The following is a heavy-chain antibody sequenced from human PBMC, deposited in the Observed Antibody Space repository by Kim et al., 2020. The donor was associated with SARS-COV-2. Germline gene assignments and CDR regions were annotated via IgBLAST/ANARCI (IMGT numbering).Heavy chain of an antibody. CDR1: GGSISSSSDY. Sequence: SETLSLTCTVSGGSISSSSDYWGWIRQPPGKGLEWIGRIYYSGSTYYNPSLKSRVTISVDTSKNQISLKLSSVSAADTAVYYCARWRAEWCDYWGEGTL. CDR2: IYYSGST. J-gene: IGHJ4*02. D-gene: IGHD2-15*01. CDR3: ARWRAEWCDY. V-gene: IGHV4-39*01.